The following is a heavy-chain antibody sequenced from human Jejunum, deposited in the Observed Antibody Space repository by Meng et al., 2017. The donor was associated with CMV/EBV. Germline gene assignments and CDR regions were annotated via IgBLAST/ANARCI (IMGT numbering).Heavy chain of an antibody. D-gene: IGHD2-2*01. V-gene: IGHV4-30-4*08. CDR1: SISSGDYY. CDR2: IKYSGRT. J-gene: IGHJ5*02. Sequence: SISSGDYYWGWIRQPPGKGLEWIGFIKYSGRTYYNPSLTSRVTISLDTSENHFSLRLSSVTAADTAVYYCAGTQDCSTTSCYTGFDPWGQGTLVTVSS. CDR3: AGTQDCSTTSCYTGFDP.